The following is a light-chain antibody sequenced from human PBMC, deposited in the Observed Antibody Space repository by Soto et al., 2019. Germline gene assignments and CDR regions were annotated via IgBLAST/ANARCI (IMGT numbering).Light chain of an antibody. J-gene: IGLJ3*02. CDR1: SSDVGRYNF. Sequence: QSALTQPASVSGSPGQSITISCTGTSSDVGRYNFVSWYQQHPGKAPKLIIYEVSNRPSGISNRFSGSKSGNTASLTISGLQAEDEADYYCSSLILTSNIAVFGGGTKLTVL. CDR3: SSLILTSNIAV. CDR2: EVS. V-gene: IGLV2-14*03.